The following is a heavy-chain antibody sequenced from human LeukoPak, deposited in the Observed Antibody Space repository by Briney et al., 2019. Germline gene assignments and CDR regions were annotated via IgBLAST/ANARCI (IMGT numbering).Heavy chain of an antibody. CDR2: IYYSGST. V-gene: IGHV4-59*08. Sequence: PSETLSLTCTVSGASVSSYYWSWIRQPPGKGLEWIGYIYYSGSTDYNASLKSRVTISVDTSKNQLSLRLRSVTAADTAVYYCARQGYCGGDCFSDYWGQGSLVTVSS. CDR1: GASVSSYY. J-gene: IGHJ4*02. D-gene: IGHD2-21*02. CDR3: ARQGYCGGDCFSDY.